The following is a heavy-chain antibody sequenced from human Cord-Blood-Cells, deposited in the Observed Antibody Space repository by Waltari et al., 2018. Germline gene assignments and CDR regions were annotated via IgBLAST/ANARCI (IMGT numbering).Heavy chain of an antibody. Sequence: QVQLVESGGGVVQPGRSLSLSCAASGFAFSSYGMPWVRQAPGKGLEWVAVISYDGSNKYYADSVKGRFTISRDNSKNTLYLQMNSLRAEDTAVYYCARGSNYFDYWGQGTLVTVSS. CDR1: GFAFSSYG. J-gene: IGHJ4*02. CDR3: ARGSNYFDY. CDR2: ISYDGSNK. D-gene: IGHD4-4*01. V-gene: IGHV3-30*03.